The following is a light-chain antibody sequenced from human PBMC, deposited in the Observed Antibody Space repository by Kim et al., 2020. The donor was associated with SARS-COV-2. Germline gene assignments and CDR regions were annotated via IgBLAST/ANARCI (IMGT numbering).Light chain of an antibody. J-gene: IGKJ5*01. Sequence: SASDRDSVTLTSRAKQRISSLVAWYQQTPGKAPQLLIYAASSLQSGVPSRFSGSGSGTDFTLTISSLQPEDFATYYCQQANSFLAFGQRTRLELK. CDR2: AAS. V-gene: IGKV1D-12*01. CDR3: QQANSFLA. CDR1: QRISSL.